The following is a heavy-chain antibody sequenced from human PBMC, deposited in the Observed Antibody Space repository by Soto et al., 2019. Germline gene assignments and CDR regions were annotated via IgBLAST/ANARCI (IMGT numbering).Heavy chain of an antibody. D-gene: IGHD3-16*02. Sequence: EVQLVESGGGLVQPGGSLRLSCAASGFTFSSYWMYWVRQAPGKGLEWVSHMNNDGSYTIYAESVKERFTFSRDNAKNTLYLQMNSLRAEDTAVYYCVRGGYMHACDIWGQGTMVSVSS. CDR3: VRGGYMHACDI. V-gene: IGHV3-74*01. CDR2: MNNDGSYT. CDR1: GFTFSSYW. J-gene: IGHJ3*02.